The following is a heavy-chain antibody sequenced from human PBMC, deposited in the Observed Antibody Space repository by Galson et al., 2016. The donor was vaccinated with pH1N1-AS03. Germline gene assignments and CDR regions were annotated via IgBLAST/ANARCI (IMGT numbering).Heavy chain of an antibody. Sequence: SVKVSCKASGGTFSSYGITWVRQAPGQGLEWMGGIIPIFGTANYARQFQGRVTITADESTSTAYMELSNLRSEDTAVYYCARDKDDFWSGYSEYWGQGTLVTVSS. J-gene: IGHJ4*02. CDR3: ARDKDDFWSGYSEY. CDR1: GGTFSSYG. CDR2: IIPIFGTA. D-gene: IGHD3-3*01. V-gene: IGHV1-69*13.